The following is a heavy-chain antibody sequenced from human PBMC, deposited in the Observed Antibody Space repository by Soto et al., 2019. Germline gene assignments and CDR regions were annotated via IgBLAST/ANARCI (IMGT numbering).Heavy chain of an antibody. CDR3: ARDRLGCSGGSCYPQTAEYFQH. CDR2: IYYSGST. J-gene: IGHJ1*01. CDR1: GGSISSYY. Sequence: SETLSLTCTVSGGSISSYYWSWIRQPPGKGLEWIGYIYYSGSTNYNPSLKSRVTISVDRSKNQFSLKLSSVTAADTAVYYCARDRLGCSGGSCYPQTAEYFQHWGQGTLVTVSS. D-gene: IGHD2-15*01. V-gene: IGHV4-59*12.